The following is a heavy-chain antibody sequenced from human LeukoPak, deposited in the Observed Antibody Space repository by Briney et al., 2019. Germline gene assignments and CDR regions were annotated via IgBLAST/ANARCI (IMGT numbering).Heavy chain of an antibody. D-gene: IGHD2-2*01. V-gene: IGHV1-69*04. J-gene: IGHJ4*02. CDR2: IIPILGIA. Sequence: ASVKVSCKASGGTFSSYAISWVRQAPGQGLEWMGRIIPILGIANYAQKFQGRVTITADKSTSTAHMELSSLRSEDTAVYYCARDAESVYCSSTSCPSGFDYWGQGTLVTVSS. CDR3: ARDAESVYCSSTSCPSGFDY. CDR1: GGTFSSYA.